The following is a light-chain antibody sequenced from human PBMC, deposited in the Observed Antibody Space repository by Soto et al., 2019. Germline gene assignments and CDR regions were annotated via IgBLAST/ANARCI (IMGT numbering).Light chain of an antibody. CDR2: GAS. CDR1: QSVSSSY. J-gene: IGKJ3*01. V-gene: IGKV3-20*01. CDR3: PQYGSSPLT. Sequence: EIVLTQSPGTLSLSPGERATLSCRASQSVSSSYLAWYQQKPGQAPRLLIYGASSRATGIPDRFSGSGSGTDFTLTISRLEPEDCAVYYCPQYGSSPLTFGPGTKVDIK.